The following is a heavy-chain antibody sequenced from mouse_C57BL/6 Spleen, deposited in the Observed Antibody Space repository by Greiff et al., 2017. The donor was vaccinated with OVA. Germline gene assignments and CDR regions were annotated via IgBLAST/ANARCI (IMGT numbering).Heavy chain of an antibody. Sequence: QVQLQQPGAELVRPGSSVKLSCKASGYTFTSYWMHWVKQRPIPGLEWIGNIDPSDSETHYNQKFTAKATFTVSKSSTTAYIQLNILTSEDSAVYYCARGDSNYGGWYYFDYWGQGTTLTVSS. D-gene: IGHD2-5*01. V-gene: IGHV1-52*01. CDR3: ARGDSNYGGWYYFDY. CDR2: IDPSDSET. CDR1: GYTFTSYW. J-gene: IGHJ2*01.